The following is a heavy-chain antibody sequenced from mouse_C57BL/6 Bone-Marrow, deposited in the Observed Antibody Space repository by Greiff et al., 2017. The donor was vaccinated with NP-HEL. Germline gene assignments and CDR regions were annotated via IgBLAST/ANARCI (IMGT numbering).Heavy chain of an antibody. D-gene: IGHD4-1*01. V-gene: IGHV1-9*01. CDR1: GYTFTGYW. CDR2: LLPGSGST. Sequence: QVQLKQSGAELMKPGASVKLSCKATGYTFTGYWLEWVKQRPGHGLEWIGELLPGSGSTNYNEKFKGKATFTADPSSNTAYLQLSSLTTEDSAIYYCARSGLGPYFDYWGQGTTLTVSS. CDR3: ARSGLGPYFDY. J-gene: IGHJ2*01.